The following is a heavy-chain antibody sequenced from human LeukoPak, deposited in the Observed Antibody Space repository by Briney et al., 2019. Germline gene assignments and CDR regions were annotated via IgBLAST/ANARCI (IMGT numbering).Heavy chain of an antibody. J-gene: IGHJ4*02. D-gene: IGHD3-9*01. V-gene: IGHV1-18*01. CDR1: GYTFTSYG. CDR3: ARGSFPSDDILTGPFDN. CDR2: ISAYNGNT. Sequence: ASVKVSCKASGYTFTSYGISWVRQAPGQGLEWMGWISAYNGNTNYAQKLQGRATMTTDTSTSTAYMELRSLRSDDTAVYYCARGSFPSDDILTGPFDNWGQGTLVTVSS.